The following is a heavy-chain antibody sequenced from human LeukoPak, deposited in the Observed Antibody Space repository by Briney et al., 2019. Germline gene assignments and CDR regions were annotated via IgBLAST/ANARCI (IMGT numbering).Heavy chain of an antibody. J-gene: IGHJ4*02. CDR2: ISYSGST. CDR3: ARDGRAGSLFAY. CDR1: SGSISGYY. Sequence: PSETLSLTCTVSSGSISGYYWSWIRQPPGKGLEWVGYISYSGSTNYNPSLKSRVAISVDTSKNQFSLKLSSVTAADTAIYYCARDGRAGSLFAYWGQGTLVTVSS. D-gene: IGHD6-19*01. V-gene: IGHV4-59*01.